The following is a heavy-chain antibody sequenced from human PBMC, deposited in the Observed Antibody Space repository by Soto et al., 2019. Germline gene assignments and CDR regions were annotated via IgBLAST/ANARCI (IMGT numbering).Heavy chain of an antibody. CDR3: ARGRWRIHLWQGFYYAMDV. CDR1: GGTFSSYA. CDR2: IIPVFGTA. Sequence: QVQLVQSGPEVKKPGSSMKVSCKASGGTFSSYALTWVRQAPGQGLEWMGGIIPVFGTANYAQNFRGRVTITADESSTTVYMELSSLRSEDTAVYYCARGRWRIHLWQGFYYAMDVWGQGTTVTVSS. D-gene: IGHD2-15*01. V-gene: IGHV1-69*01. J-gene: IGHJ6*02.